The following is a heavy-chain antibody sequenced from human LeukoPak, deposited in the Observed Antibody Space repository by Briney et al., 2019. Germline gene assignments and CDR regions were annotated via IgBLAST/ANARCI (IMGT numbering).Heavy chain of an antibody. D-gene: IGHD2-21*02. CDR1: GFTFSSYS. V-gene: IGHV3-21*01. Sequence: GGSLRLSCAASGFTFSSYSMNWVRQAPGKGLEWVSSISSSSSYIYYADSVKGRFTISRDNAKNSLYLQMNSLRAEDTAVYYCARAAYCGGDCKYFDYWGQGTLVTVSS. CDR2: ISSSSSYI. J-gene: IGHJ4*02. CDR3: ARAAYCGGDCKYFDY.